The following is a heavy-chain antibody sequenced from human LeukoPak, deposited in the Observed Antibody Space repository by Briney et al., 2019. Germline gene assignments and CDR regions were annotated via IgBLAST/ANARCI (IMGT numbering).Heavy chain of an antibody. D-gene: IGHD6-19*01. CDR1: GYTFTGYY. CDR3: ARDPGYSSGWYSKDWFDP. Sequence: ASVKVSCKASGYTFTGYYMHWVRQAPGQGLEWMGRINPNSGGTNYAQKFQGRVTMTRDTSISTAYMELSRLRSDDTAVYYCARDPGYSSGWYSKDWFDPWGQGTLVTVSS. CDR2: INPNSGGT. J-gene: IGHJ5*02. V-gene: IGHV1-2*06.